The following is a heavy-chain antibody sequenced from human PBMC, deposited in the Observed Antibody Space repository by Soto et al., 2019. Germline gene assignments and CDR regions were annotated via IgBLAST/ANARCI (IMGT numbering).Heavy chain of an antibody. J-gene: IGHJ4*02. D-gene: IGHD1-26*01. Sequence: PGGSLRLSCAASGFTFSNYGMHWVRQAPGQGLEWVSGISYDGSNENYADSVKGRFTISRDNSKNTLYLRMNSLGGEDTAVYYCAKMGATKDFDYWGQGTLVTVSS. CDR2: ISYDGSNE. CDR1: GFTFSNYG. CDR3: AKMGATKDFDY. V-gene: IGHV3-30*18.